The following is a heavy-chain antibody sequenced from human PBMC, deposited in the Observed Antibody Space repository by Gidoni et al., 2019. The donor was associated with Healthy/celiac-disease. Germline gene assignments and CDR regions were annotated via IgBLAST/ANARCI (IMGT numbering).Heavy chain of an antibody. V-gene: IGHV3-9*01. CDR1: DFPFDAEA. D-gene: IGHD3-22*01. CDR2: ISWNSGSI. Sequence: EVQLVESGGGLVQPGRSLRLSCAASDFPFDAEAMHWVRQAPGKGLEWVSGISWNSGSIGYADSLKGRFTISRDNAKNSLYLQMNSLRAEDTALYYCATPYYYDSSGYSLGYWGQGTLVTVSS. J-gene: IGHJ4*02. CDR3: ATPYYYDSSGYSLGY.